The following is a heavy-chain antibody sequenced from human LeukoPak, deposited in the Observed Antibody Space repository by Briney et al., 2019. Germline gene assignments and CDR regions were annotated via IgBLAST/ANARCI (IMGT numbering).Heavy chain of an antibody. CDR3: ARATRIYSSGWYYSFDY. CDR1: GFTFSTYW. CDR2: INVDGSGA. J-gene: IGHJ4*02. V-gene: IGHV3-74*01. Sequence: GGSLRLSCAASGFTFSTYWMHWVRQAPGKGLVWVSHINVDGSGATYADSVKGRFTISRDNAKNTLYLHMNSLRAEDTAVYYCARATRIYSSGWYYSFDYWGQGTLVTVSS. D-gene: IGHD6-19*01.